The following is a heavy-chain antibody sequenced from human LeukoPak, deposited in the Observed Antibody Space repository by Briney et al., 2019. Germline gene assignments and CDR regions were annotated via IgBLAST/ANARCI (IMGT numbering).Heavy chain of an antibody. CDR3: ARSNNDGDYLGVGFDY. D-gene: IGHD4-17*01. J-gene: IGHJ4*02. V-gene: IGHV7-4-1*02. CDR2: INTNTGNP. CDR1: GGTFRSNA. Sequence: GASVKVSCKASGGTFRSNAISWVRQAPGQGLEWMGWINTNTGNPTNAQGFTGRFVFSLDTSVRTAYLQISSLKTEDTAVYYCARSNNDGDYLGVGFDYWGQGTLVTVSS.